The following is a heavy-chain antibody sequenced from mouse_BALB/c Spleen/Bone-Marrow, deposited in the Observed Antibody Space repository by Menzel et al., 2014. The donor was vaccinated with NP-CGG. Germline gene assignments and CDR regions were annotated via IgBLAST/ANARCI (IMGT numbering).Heavy chain of an antibody. CDR2: IDPANGNT. Sequence: EVKVVESGAELVKPGASVKLSCTASGFNIKDTYMYWVKQRPEQGLEWIGRIDPANGNTKYDPKFQDKATITADTSFNTSYLQLSSLTSEDTAVYYCARYYYGSSLSAYWGQGTLGTVSA. J-gene: IGHJ3*01. CDR3: ARYYYGSSLSAY. V-gene: IGHV14-3*02. CDR1: GFNIKDTY. D-gene: IGHD1-1*01.